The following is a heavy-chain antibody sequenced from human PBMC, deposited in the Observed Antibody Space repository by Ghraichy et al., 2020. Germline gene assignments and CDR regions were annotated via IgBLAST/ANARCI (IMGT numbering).Heavy chain of an antibody. CDR1: GFIFSKYW. J-gene: IGHJ4*02. CDR3: ERRDYGDSIDY. D-gene: IGHD4-17*01. V-gene: IGHV3-7*04. CDR2: IKYYGSEN. Sequence: GGSLRLSCAPSGFIFSKYWMPWVRQAPVKGLEWVANIKYYGSENYSEDSVKGRFSISRDNAKNSLYLEMNILRAEDSAVYYCERRDYGDSIDYWGQGTLVIVSS.